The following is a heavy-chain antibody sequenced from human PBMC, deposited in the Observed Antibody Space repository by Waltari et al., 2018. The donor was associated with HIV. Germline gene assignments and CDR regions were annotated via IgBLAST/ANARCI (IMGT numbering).Heavy chain of an antibody. CDR3: ARCETVVTPFINKYLGLDV. V-gene: IGHV3-48*01. D-gene: IGHD2-15*01. CDR2: ISATGTTI. J-gene: IGHJ6*02. Sequence: EVQLVESGGKLVQPGGSLRLSCLASGFTLRDYSMNWVRKGPGKGLEWVAYISATGTTIFYANSVKGRFTVSRDNVENSLYLDMSSLRAEDTGDYYCARCETVVTPFINKYLGLDVWGPGTTVTVSS. CDR1: GFTLRDYS.